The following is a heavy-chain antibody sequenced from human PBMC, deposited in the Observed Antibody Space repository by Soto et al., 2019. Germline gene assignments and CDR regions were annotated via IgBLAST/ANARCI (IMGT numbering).Heavy chain of an antibody. CDR1: GFTFSSYG. CDR3: ARDQTTVTDDSCMDV. Sequence: QVQLVESGGGVVQPGRSLRLSCAASGFTFSSYGMHWVRQAPGKGLEWVAVIWYDGSNKYYADSVKGRFTNSRDNSKNTLYLQMNSLRAEDTAVYYCARDQTTVTDDSCMDVWGQGTTVTVSS. J-gene: IGHJ6*02. D-gene: IGHD4-17*01. CDR2: IWYDGSNK. V-gene: IGHV3-33*01.